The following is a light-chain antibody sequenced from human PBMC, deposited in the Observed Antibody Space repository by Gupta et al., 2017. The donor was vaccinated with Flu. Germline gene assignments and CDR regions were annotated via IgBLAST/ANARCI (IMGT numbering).Light chain of an antibody. CDR1: NLGDKF. CDR3: QAWDSTTAV. CDR2: QDN. Sequence: SYAVSQPPSVSVSPGQTATVTCSGDNLGDKFVCWYQQRPGQSPVLLIYQDNKRPSGIPERFSGSNSGSTATLTISMTQAMDEADYYCQAWDSTTAVFGPGTKVTVL. J-gene: IGLJ1*01. V-gene: IGLV3-1*01.